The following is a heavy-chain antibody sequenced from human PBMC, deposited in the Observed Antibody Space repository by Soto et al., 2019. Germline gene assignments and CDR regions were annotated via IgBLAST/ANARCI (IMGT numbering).Heavy chain of an antibody. CDR3: SISYYDDSGGYSSIYYYYGMDV. V-gene: IGHV1-3*01. CDR2: INAGNGNT. D-gene: IGHD3-22*01. J-gene: IGHJ6*02. CDR1: GYTFTSYA. Sequence: QVQLVQSGAEVKKPGASVKVSCKASGYTFTSYAMHWVRQAPGQRLEWMGWINAGNGNTKYSQMFLGRDTITRDTSASTAYMVLSSLRSEDTAVYYCSISYYDDSGGYSSIYYYYGMDVWGQGTTVTVSS.